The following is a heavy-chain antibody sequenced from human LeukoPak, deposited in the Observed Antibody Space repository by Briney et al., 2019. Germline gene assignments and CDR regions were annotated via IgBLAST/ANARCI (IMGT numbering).Heavy chain of an antibody. D-gene: IGHD3-10*01. V-gene: IGHV5-51*01. Sequence: GESLKISCKGSGYSFASYWIGWVRQMPGKGLEWMGIIYPGDSDTRYSPSFQGQGTISADKSISTAYLQWSSLKASDTAMYYCARLALGGYYYGSGSYYLADYWGQGTLVTVSS. CDR1: GYSFASYW. CDR3: ARLALGGYYYGSGSYYLADY. CDR2: IYPGDSDT. J-gene: IGHJ4*02.